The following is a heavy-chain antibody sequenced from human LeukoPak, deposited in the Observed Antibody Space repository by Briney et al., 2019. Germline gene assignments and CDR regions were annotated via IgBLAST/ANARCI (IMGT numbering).Heavy chain of an antibody. V-gene: IGHV3-30*02. CDR3: AKPCSGYSSGCQYYYYGMDV. Sequence: GGSLRLSCAASGFNFDNYGILWVRQAPGKGLEWVSFIRYEGGDTYYADSVKGRFTISRGNSKNTLYLQMNSLRAEDTAVYSCAKPCSGYSSGCQYYYYGMDVWGQGTTVTVSS. J-gene: IGHJ6*02. D-gene: IGHD6-19*01. CDR2: IRYEGGDT. CDR1: GFNFDNYG.